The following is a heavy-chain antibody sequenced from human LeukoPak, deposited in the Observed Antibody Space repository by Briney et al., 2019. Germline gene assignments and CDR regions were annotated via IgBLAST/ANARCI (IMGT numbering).Heavy chain of an antibody. J-gene: IGHJ4*02. D-gene: IGHD4-17*01. V-gene: IGHV3-30*02. CDR3: AKDRRDYGDYGLDY. CDR1: GFTFSSFG. Sequence: GGSLRLSCAASGFTFSSFGTHWLRQTPTKGLEWVAFIRHHGMNESYVDSVKGRFTISRDNSKHTLYLQMNSLRVEDTDVYYCAKDRRDYGDYGLDYWGQGTLVTVSS. CDR2: IRHHGMNE.